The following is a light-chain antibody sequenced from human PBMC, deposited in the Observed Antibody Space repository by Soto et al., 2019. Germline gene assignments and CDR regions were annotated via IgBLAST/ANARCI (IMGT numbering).Light chain of an antibody. J-gene: IGKJ4*01. CDR2: AAS. V-gene: IGKV1-39*01. CDR3: QQSYSTPPS. Sequence: DIQMTQSPSSLSASVGDRVTITCRASQSISSYLNWYQQKPGQSPKLLIYAASSFQSGVPSRFSGDGSGTDFTLTISSLQPEECATYYCQQSYSTPPSFGGGTQVEIK. CDR1: QSISSY.